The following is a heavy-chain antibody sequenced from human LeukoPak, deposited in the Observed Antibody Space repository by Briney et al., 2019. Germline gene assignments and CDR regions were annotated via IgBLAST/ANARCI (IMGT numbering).Heavy chain of an antibody. V-gene: IGHV1-46*01. CDR3: AKGGLITGTRPGLDY. Sequence: ASVKVSCKASGYTFTGYHMHWVRQAPGQGLEWMGVINPSGGSTGYAQKFQGRVTMTRDTSTSTVYMELSSLRSEDTAVYYCAKGGLITGTRPGLDYWGQGTLVTVSS. D-gene: IGHD1-20*01. CDR2: INPSGGST. CDR1: GYTFTGYH. J-gene: IGHJ4*01.